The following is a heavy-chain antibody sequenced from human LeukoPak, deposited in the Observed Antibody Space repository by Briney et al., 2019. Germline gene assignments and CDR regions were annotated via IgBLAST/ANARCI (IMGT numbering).Heavy chain of an antibody. V-gene: IGHV1-2*02. Sequence: ASVKVSCKASGYTFTGYYMHWVRQAPGQGLEWMGWINPNSGGTNYAQKFQGRVTMTRDTSISTAYMELSRLRSDDTAVYYCARDHLSVGATTPLGYWGQGTLVTVSS. CDR2: INPNSGGT. CDR3: ARDHLSVGATTPLGY. CDR1: GYTFTGYY. D-gene: IGHD1-26*01. J-gene: IGHJ4*02.